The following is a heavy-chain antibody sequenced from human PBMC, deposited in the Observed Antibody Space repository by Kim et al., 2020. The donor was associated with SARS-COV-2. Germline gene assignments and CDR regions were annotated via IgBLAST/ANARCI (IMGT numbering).Heavy chain of an antibody. Sequence: GGSLRLSCAASGFTFSSYSMNWVRQAPGKGLEWVSYISSSSSTIYYADSVKGRFTISRDNAKNSLYLQMNSLRDEDTAVYYCARGIGGYGVAWHFDYWGQGTLVTVSS. CDR3: ARGIGGYGVAWHFDY. CDR2: ISSSSSTI. CDR1: GFTFSSYS. D-gene: IGHD5-12*01. V-gene: IGHV3-48*02. J-gene: IGHJ4*02.